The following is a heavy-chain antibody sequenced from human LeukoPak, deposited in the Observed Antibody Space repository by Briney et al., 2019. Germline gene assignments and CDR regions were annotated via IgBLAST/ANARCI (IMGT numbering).Heavy chain of an antibody. CDR3: ARVAITMVRGVIMAYYFDY. V-gene: IGHV3-48*02. J-gene: IGHJ4*02. CDR1: GFTFSSYS. CDR2: ISSSSSTI. Sequence: LRPSCAASGFTFSSYSMNWVRQAPGKGLEWVSYISSSSSTIYYAGSVKGRFTISRDNAKNSLYLQMNSLRDEDTAVYYCARVAITMVRGVIMAYYFDYWGQGTLDADSS. D-gene: IGHD3-10*01.